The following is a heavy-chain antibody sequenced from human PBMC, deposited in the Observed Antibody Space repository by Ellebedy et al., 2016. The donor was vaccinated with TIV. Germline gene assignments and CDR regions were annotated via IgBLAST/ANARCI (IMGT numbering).Heavy chain of an antibody. CDR1: GGSISTFY. J-gene: IGHJ4*02. CDR2: IYYIGIT. Sequence: MPSETLSLTCNVSGGSISTFYWSWIRQPPGKGLEFIGYIYYIGITNYNPSLESRVAISIDTSENPFSLRLSSVTAADTAVYYCAAYYGGRFDYWGQGTLVTVFS. CDR3: AAYYGGRFDY. D-gene: IGHD4-23*01. V-gene: IGHV4-59*01.